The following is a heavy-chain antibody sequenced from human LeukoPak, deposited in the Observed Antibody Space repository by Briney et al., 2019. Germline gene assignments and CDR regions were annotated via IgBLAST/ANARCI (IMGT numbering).Heavy chain of an antibody. Sequence: SETLSLTCTVSGGSISSYYWSWIRQPPGKGLEWIGYTYYSGSTNYNPSLKSRVTISVDTSKNQFSLKLSSVTAADTAVYYCARVTILGGMDVWGQGTTVTVSS. J-gene: IGHJ6*02. CDR3: ARVTILGGMDV. CDR1: GGSISSYY. V-gene: IGHV4-59*01. D-gene: IGHD3-3*01. CDR2: TYYSGST.